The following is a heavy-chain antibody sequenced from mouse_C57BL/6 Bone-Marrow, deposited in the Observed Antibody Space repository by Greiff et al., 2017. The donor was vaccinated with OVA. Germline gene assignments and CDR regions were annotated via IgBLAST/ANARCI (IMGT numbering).Heavy chain of an antibody. CDR1: GFTFSNYW. CDR2: IRLKSDNYAT. V-gene: IGHV6-3*01. Sequence: EVHLVESGGGLVQPGGSMKLSCVASGFTFSNYWMTWVRQSPEKGLEWVAQIRLKSDNYATHYAESVTGRFTISRDDSKSSVYLQMNNLRAEDTGMYYCTAYYDYDGAMDYWGQGTSVTVSS. CDR3: TAYYDYDGAMDY. D-gene: IGHD2-4*01. J-gene: IGHJ4*01.